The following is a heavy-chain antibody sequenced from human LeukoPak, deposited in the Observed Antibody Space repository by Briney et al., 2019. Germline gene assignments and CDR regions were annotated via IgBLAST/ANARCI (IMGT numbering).Heavy chain of an antibody. J-gene: IGHJ4*02. CDR1: GGSISSYY. CDR3: ARDGYSSGWPLDY. Sequence: PSETLSLTCTVSGGSISSYYWSWIRQPPGKGLEWIGYIYYSGSTNYNPSLKSRVTISVDTSKNQFSLKLSSVTAADTAVYYCARDGYSSGWPLDYWGQGTLVTVSS. V-gene: IGHV4-59*01. D-gene: IGHD6-19*01. CDR2: IYYSGST.